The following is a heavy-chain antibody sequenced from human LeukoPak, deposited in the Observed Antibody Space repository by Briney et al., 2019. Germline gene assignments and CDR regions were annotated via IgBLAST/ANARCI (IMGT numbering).Heavy chain of an antibody. Sequence: GGSLRLSCSASGFNFSNYGMHWVRQAPGKGLEWLGYDGRNEHYINSVKGRLTVSRDNSKNTLYLQMNSLRDEDTAVYYCAKILWRYGDLSPHDYWGQGTLVTV. CDR2: YDGRNE. V-gene: IGHV3-30*02. J-gene: IGHJ4*02. CDR3: AKILWRYGDLSPHDY. D-gene: IGHD4-17*01. CDR1: GFNFSNYG.